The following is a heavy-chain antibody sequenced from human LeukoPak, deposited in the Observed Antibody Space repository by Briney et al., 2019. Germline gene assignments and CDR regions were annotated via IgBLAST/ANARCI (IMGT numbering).Heavy chain of an antibody. V-gene: IGHV3-30*04. CDR2: ISYDGSNK. CDR3: ARDPSGGNYFDY. D-gene: IGHD3-10*01. Sequence: GGSLRLSCAASGFTFSSYAMHWVRQAPGKGLEWVAVISYDGSNKYYVDSVKGRFTISRDNSKNTLYLQMNSLRAEDTAVYYCARDPSGGNYFDYWGQGTLVTVSS. J-gene: IGHJ4*02. CDR1: GFTFSSYA.